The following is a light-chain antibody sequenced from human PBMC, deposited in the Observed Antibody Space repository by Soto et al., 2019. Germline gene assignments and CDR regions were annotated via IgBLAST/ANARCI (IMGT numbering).Light chain of an antibody. Sequence: QSVLSQPPSATGTPGQRVTISCSGSSSKIESNTVTWYQQLPGTAPKLVIYSNYDRPSGVPDRFSGSTSGTSASLVIRGIQSEDEADYYCAAWDDILNGYVFGGGTKVTVL. J-gene: IGLJ1*01. CDR3: AAWDDILNGYV. CDR1: SSKIESNT. V-gene: IGLV1-44*01. CDR2: SNY.